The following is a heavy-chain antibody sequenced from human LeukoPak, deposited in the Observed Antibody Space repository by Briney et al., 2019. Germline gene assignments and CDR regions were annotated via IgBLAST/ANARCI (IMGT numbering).Heavy chain of an antibody. J-gene: IGHJ4*02. V-gene: IGHV1-46*01. Sequence: GASVKVSCKASGYTFTSYYMHWVRQAPGQGLEWMGIINPSGGSTSYAQKFQGRVTITRDTSASTAYMELSSLRSEDMAVYYCARENYGDDELFDYWGQGTLVTVSS. CDR3: ARENYGDDELFDY. CDR1: GYTFTSYY. CDR2: INPSGGST. D-gene: IGHD4-17*01.